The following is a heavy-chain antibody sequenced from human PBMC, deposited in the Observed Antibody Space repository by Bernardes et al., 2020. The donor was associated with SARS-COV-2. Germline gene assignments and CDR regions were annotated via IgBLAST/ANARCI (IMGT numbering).Heavy chain of an antibody. Sequence: GGSRRLSCAASGFNFSSYAMNWVLQAPGKGLQSVSSITASTTYIQYTDSVEGRFTVSRDNAKNSLYLEMTSLRAEDTAIYYCARILRDNGFGSGYYDLWGRGTLVTVSS. V-gene: IGHV3-21*01. CDR3: ARILRDNGFGSGYYDL. CDR2: ITASTTYI. D-gene: IGHD4-17*01. CDR1: GFNFSSYA. J-gene: IGHJ2*01.